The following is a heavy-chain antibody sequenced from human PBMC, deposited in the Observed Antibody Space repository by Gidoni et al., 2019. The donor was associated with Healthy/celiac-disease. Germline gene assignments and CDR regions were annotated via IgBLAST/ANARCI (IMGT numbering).Heavy chain of an antibody. D-gene: IGHD1-26*01. Sequence: EVQLVESGGGLVKPGGSLRLSCAASGFTFSSYSMNWVRQAPGKGLEWVSSISSSSSYIYYADSVKGRFTISRDNAKNSLYLQMNSLRAEDTAVYYCARADYPLVGVNYWGQGTLVTVSS. J-gene: IGHJ4*02. CDR3: ARADYPLVGVNY. CDR2: ISSSSSYI. CDR1: GFTFSSYS. V-gene: IGHV3-21*01.